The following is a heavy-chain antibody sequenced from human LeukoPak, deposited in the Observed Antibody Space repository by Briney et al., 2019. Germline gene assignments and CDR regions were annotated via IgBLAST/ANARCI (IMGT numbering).Heavy chain of an antibody. CDR2: IYYSGST. D-gene: IGHD6-13*01. J-gene: IGHJ2*01. V-gene: IGHV4-59*01. CDR1: GGSISSYY. Sequence: PSETLSLTCTVSGGSISSYYWSWIRQPPGKGLEWIGYIYYSGSTNYNPSLKGRVTISVDTSKNQFSLKLSSVTAADTAVYYCARGYAGYSSSWYYRGWYFDLWGRGTLVTVSS. CDR3: ARGYAGYSSSWYYRGWYFDL.